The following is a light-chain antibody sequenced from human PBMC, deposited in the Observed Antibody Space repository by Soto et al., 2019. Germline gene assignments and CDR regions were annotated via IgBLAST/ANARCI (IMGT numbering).Light chain of an antibody. V-gene: IGLV2-14*03. J-gene: IGLJ1*01. CDR2: NVY. Sequence: QSVLTQPPSVSAAPGQKVTISCSGSSSNIGNNYVSWYQQHPGKAPKLMIYNVYDRPSGISYRFSGSKSGNTASLTISGLQGEDEADYYCSAYTVSRTYVFGTGTKVTVL. CDR1: SSNIGNNY. CDR3: SAYTVSRTYV.